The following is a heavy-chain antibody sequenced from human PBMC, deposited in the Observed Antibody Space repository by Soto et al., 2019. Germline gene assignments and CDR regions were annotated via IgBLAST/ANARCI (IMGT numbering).Heavy chain of an antibody. CDR1: GFTFSSYA. Sequence: QVQLVESGGGVVQPGRSLRLSCAASGFTFSSYAMHWVRQAPGKGLEWVAVISYDGSNKYYADSVKGRFTISRDNSKNTLYLKMNSLRAEDTAVYYCARDQSVGDYDYYCYGMDVWGQGTTVTVSS. D-gene: IGHD4-17*01. V-gene: IGHV3-30-3*01. CDR3: ARDQSVGDYDYYCYGMDV. J-gene: IGHJ6*02. CDR2: ISYDGSNK.